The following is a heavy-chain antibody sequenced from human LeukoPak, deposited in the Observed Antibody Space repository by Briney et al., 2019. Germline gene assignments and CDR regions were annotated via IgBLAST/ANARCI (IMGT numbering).Heavy chain of an antibody. CDR1: GGTFSSYA. Sequence: GASVKVSCKASGGTFSSYAISWVRQAPGQGLEWMGGIIPIFGTANYAQKFQGRVTITTDESTSTAYMELSSLRSEDTAVYYCGYYYGSGSQYDCYYYYMDVWGKGTTVTVSS. CDR3: GYYYGSGSQYDCYYYYMDV. J-gene: IGHJ6*03. D-gene: IGHD3-10*01. CDR2: IIPIFGTA. V-gene: IGHV1-69*05.